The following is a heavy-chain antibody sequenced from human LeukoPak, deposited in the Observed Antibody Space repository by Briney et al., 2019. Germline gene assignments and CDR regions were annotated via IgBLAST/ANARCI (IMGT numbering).Heavy chain of an antibody. CDR1: GGPLSSYY. D-gene: IGHD3-10*01. CDR2: IYARGST. CDR3: AREGRITTVRGGFFYYMDV. V-gene: IGHV4-4*07. Sequence: SETLSLTCTVSGGPLSSYYWSWIRQPAGKGLQWIGRIYARGSTTKYNPSLKSPVTMSLDTSKNQLYLKVSSVTAADTAVYYCAREGRITTVRGGFFYYMDVWGKGTTVTVSS. J-gene: IGHJ6*03.